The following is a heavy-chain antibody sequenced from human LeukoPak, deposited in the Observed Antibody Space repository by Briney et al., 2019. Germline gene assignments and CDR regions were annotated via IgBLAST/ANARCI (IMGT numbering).Heavy chain of an antibody. CDR1: GYTFTGYY. J-gene: IGHJ4*02. V-gene: IGHV1-69*13. CDR2: IIPIFGTA. D-gene: IGHD2-2*01. Sequence: GASVKVSCKASGYTFTGYYMHWVRQAPGQGLEWRGGIIPIFGTANYAQKFQGRVTITADESTSTAYMELSSLRSEDTAVYYCARTSLGYCSSTSCYFGAFDYWGQGTLVTVSS. CDR3: ARTSLGYCSSTSCYFGAFDY.